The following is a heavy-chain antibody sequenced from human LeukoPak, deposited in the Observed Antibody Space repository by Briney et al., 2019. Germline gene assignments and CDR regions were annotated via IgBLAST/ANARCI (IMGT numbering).Heavy chain of an antibody. V-gene: IGHV4-34*01. D-gene: IGHD6-19*01. J-gene: IGHJ4*02. CDR2: INHSGST. CDR3: ARSRSNGYSSGWYRGGFDY. CDR1: GGSFSSYY. Sequence: SQTLSLTCAVYGGSFSSYYWSWIRHPPGKGLEWIGEINHSGSTNYNPSLKGRVTISVDTSKNQFSLKLSSVTAADTAVYYCARSRSNGYSSGWYRGGFDYWGQGTLVTVSS.